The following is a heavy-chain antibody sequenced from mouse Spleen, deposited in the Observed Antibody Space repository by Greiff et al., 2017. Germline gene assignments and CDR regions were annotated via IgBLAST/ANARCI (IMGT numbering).Heavy chain of an antibody. CDR1: GYSITSGYD. CDR3: ARGGAYYGIPFDY. J-gene: IGHJ2*01. CDR2: ISYSGST. V-gene: IGHV3-1*01. D-gene: IGHD2-10*01. Sequence: EVQLQESGPGMVKPSQSLSLTCTVTGYSITSGYDWHWIRHFPGNKLEWMGYISYSGSTNYNPSLKSRISITHDTSKNHFFLKLNSVTTEDTATYYCARGGAYYGIPFDYWGQGTTLTVSS.